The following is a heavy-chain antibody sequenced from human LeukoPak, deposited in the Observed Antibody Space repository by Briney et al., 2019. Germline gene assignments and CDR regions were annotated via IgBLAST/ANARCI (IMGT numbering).Heavy chain of an antibody. D-gene: IGHD3-22*01. CDR2: INPNSGGT. V-gene: IGHV1-2*02. J-gene: IGHJ4*02. CDR3: ARGCDTSSYYTYYFDY. Sequence: GASVKVSCKASGYTFTAYYLHWVRQAPGQGLEWMGWINPNSGGTNYAQKFQGRVTMTRDTSISTAYMELSRLRSDDTAVYFCARGCDTSSYYTYYFDYWGQGTLVTVSS. CDR1: GYTFTAYY.